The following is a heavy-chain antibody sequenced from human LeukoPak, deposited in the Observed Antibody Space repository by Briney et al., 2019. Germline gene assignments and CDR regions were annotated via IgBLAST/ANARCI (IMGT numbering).Heavy chain of an antibody. CDR1: GGSFSGYY. D-gene: IGHD1-26*01. CDR3: ARSGSYELFDY. CDR2: INHSGST. J-gene: IGHJ4*02. V-gene: IGHV4-34*01. Sequence: KSSETLSLTCAVYGGSFSGYYWSWIRQPPGKGLEWIGEINHSGSTNYNPSLKSRVTISVDTSKNQFSLKLSSVTAADTAVYYCARSGSYELFDYWGQGTLVTVSS.